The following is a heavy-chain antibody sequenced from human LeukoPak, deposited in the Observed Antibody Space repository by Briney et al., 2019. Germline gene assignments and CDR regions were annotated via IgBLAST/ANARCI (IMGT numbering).Heavy chain of an antibody. CDR1: GFTFSSYW. V-gene: IGHV3-74*03. Sequence: PGRSLRLSCAASGFTFSSYWMHWVRQAPGKGLVWVSRVSSDGRSTTSADSVKGRFSISRDNAKNTLYLQMNGLRTEDTAVYYCARDQLYCSGGICYFDYWGQGTLVTVSS. CDR3: ARDQLYCSGGICYFDY. D-gene: IGHD2-15*01. CDR2: VSSDGRST. J-gene: IGHJ4*02.